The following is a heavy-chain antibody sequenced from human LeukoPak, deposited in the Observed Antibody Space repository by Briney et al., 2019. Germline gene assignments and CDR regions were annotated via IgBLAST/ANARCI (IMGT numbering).Heavy chain of an antibody. CDR1: GYTFTGYG. D-gene: IGHD1-1*01. Sequence: GASVKISCKASGYTFTGYGISWVRQAPGHGLEWMGWINPYNGNTNSAQNLQGRVTMTTDTSTSTAYMELRSLRSDDTAVYYCTRERVQLEKFEYWGQGTLVTVSS. CDR3: TRERVQLEKFEY. V-gene: IGHV1-18*04. J-gene: IGHJ4*02. CDR2: INPYNGNT.